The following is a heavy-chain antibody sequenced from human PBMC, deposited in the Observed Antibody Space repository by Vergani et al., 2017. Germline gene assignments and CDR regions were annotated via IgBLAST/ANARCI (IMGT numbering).Heavy chain of an antibody. CDR1: GGSFNDYW. D-gene: IGHD2-8*01. J-gene: IGHJ4*02. CDR3: AREXYCTNGVCLTLFAV. CDR2: IRHDGIT. Sequence: QAQLQQWGAGLLKPSETLCLTCAIYGGSFNDYWWTWIRQPPGKGLEWIGEIRHDGITHYSPSLKSRVTISIATSTHQFPLNLRSVTAADTAVYYCAREXYCTNGVCLTLFAVWGQGALVTVSS. V-gene: IGHV4-34*01.